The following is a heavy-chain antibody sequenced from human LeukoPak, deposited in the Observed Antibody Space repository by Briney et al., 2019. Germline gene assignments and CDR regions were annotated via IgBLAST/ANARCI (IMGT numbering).Heavy chain of an antibody. V-gene: IGHV1-8*01. CDR3: ARLVLDILTGYYYYFGY. J-gene: IGHJ4*02. CDR2: INPNSGNT. D-gene: IGHD3-9*01. CDR1: GYTFTSYD. Sequence: GASVKVSCKASGYTFTSYDINWVRQATGQGLEWMGWINPNSGNTGYAQKFQGRVTMTRNTSISTAYMELSSLRSEDTAVYYCARLVLDILTGYYYYFGYWGQGTLVTVSS.